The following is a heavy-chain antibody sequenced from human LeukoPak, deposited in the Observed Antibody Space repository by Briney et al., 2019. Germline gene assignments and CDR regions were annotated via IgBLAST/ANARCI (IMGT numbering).Heavy chain of an antibody. Sequence: PGGSLRLSCAASGFTFDDYAMHWVRQAPGKGLEWVSGISWNSGSIGYADSVKGQFTISRDNAKNSLYLQMNSLRAEDTALYYCAKAGFEVPASYLDYWGQGTLVTVSS. CDR3: AKAGFEVPASYLDY. V-gene: IGHV3-9*01. CDR1: GFTFDDYA. CDR2: ISWNSGSI. J-gene: IGHJ4*02. D-gene: IGHD2-2*01.